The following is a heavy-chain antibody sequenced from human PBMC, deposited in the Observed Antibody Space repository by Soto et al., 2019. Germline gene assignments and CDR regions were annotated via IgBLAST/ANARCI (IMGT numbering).Heavy chain of an antibody. CDR3: ARDRRFLEWLDY. Sequence: QMHLVESGGSVVQPGRYLTLSCVASGFTFTSYGIHWGRQAPGKGLEWVAVIWYDGSNKYYGDSVKGRFSISRDNSKNTVYLQMSSLRAEDTAVYYCARDRRFLEWLDYWGQGTLVSVSS. CDR2: IWYDGSNK. V-gene: IGHV3-33*01. CDR1: GFTFTSYG. D-gene: IGHD3-3*01. J-gene: IGHJ4*02.